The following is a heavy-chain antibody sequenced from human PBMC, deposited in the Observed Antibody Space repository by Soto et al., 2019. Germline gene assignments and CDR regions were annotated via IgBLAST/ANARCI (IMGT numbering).Heavy chain of an antibody. V-gene: IGHV3-30-3*01. D-gene: IGHD3-22*01. J-gene: IGHJ4*02. CDR1: GFTFSTYA. CDR2: VSVDGSLE. CDR3: ARRRAGSGYYFDH. Sequence: QVQLVESGGGVVQPGGSLRLSCVASGFTFSTYAIHWVRQGPGKGLEWVALVSVDGSLEYYADSVKGRSTVSRDNSKSTLYFQMNSLRPEDTAFYYCARRRAGSGYYFDHWGQGTLVTVSS.